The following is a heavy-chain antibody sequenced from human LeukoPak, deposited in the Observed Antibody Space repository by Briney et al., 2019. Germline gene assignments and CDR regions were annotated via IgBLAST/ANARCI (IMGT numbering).Heavy chain of an antibody. J-gene: IGHJ4*02. Sequence: GGSLRLSCAASGFTVTSNYMSWVRQAPGMGLEWVSLIYSSGSTYYTASVKGRFTISRDNSKNTLYLQMNSPRVEDTAVYYCARDLRGRYSYGFDYWGQGTLVTVSS. CDR3: ARDLRGRYSYGFDY. CDR2: IYSSGST. V-gene: IGHV3-66*01. D-gene: IGHD5-18*01. CDR1: GFTVTSNY.